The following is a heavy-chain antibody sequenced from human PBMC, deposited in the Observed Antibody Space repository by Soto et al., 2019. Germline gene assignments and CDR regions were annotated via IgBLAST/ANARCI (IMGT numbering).Heavy chain of an antibody. D-gene: IGHD3-10*01. J-gene: IGHJ6*02. Sequence: PGGSLRLSCSASGFTFSDYAMHWVRQSPGKGLEHFSLINRDGTFTFYADSVKGRFTIARDNSKNTLYLQMNSLGGDDTAVYYCVKDHPSLEVWGQGTTVTVS. V-gene: IGHV3-64D*06. CDR1: GFTFSDYA. CDR2: INRDGTFT. CDR3: VKDHPSLEV.